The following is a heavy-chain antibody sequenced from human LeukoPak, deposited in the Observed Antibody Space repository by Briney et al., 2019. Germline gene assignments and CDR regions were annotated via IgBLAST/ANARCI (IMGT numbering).Heavy chain of an antibody. D-gene: IGHD3-3*01. CDR1: GFTFSSYS. J-gene: IGHJ6*03. Sequence: GGSLRLSCAASGFTFSSYSMNWVRQAPGKGLEWVSYMSSSSSTIYYADSVKGRFTISRDNAKNSLYLQMNSLRAEDMALYYCAKDMYDFWSGYRNYMDVWGKGTTVTVSS. CDR2: MSSSSSTI. V-gene: IGHV3-48*04. CDR3: AKDMYDFWSGYRNYMDV.